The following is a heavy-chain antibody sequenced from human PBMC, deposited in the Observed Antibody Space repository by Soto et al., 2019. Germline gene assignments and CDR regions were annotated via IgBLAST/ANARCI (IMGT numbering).Heavy chain of an antibody. CDR2: ISYDGSNK. CDR3: AKDLVAWSNYYYYGMDV. V-gene: IGHV3-30*18. D-gene: IGHD6-6*01. J-gene: IGHJ6*02. Sequence: QVQLVESGGGVVQPGRSLRLSCVVSGFTFSNYGMHWVRQAPGKGLEWVAVISYDGSNKYYADSVNGRFTISRDNSXNXXYLQMNSLRVEDTAVYYCAKDLVAWSNYYYYGMDVWGQGTTVTVSS. CDR1: GFTFSNYG.